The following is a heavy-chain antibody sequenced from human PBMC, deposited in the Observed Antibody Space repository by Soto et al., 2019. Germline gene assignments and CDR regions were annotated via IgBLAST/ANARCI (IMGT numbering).Heavy chain of an antibody. Sequence: EVQLVESGGGLVQPGGSLRLSCAPSGFTFSDHYMDWFRQAPGKGLEWVGRIRNTANSYIPEYAASVKGRFTISRDDSKNSLYMQMNSLQTEDTAVYYCAREYCSGGSCPTPPALDYWGQGTLVTVSS. V-gene: IGHV3-72*01. CDR1: GFTFSDHY. CDR3: AREYCSGGSCPTPPALDY. J-gene: IGHJ4*02. CDR2: IRNTANSYIP. D-gene: IGHD2-15*01.